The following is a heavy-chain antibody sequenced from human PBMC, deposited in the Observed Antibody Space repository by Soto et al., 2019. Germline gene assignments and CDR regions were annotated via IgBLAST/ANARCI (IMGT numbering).Heavy chain of an antibody. D-gene: IGHD3-3*02. CDR2: IYYSGST. V-gene: IGHV4-39*01. CDR3: SSPKIAFYNWFYP. CDR1: GGSISSSSYY. Sequence: TSETLSLTCTVSGGSISSSSYYWGWIRQPPGKGLEWIGSIYYSGSTYYNPSLKSRVTISVDTSKNQFSLKLSSVTAADTAVYYGSSPKIAFYNWFYPWGKGTLVTVAS. J-gene: IGHJ5*02.